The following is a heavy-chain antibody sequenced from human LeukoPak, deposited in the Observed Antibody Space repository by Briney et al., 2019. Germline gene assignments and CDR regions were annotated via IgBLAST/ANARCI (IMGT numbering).Heavy chain of an antibody. CDR3: TRDQH. J-gene: IGHJ1*01. CDR1: GFIFGTTS. Sequence: AGGSPRLSCAGSGFIFGTTSMSWVRQTPGKGLEWVASINYDGSEKYYVGSVEGRFTISRDSAKKSLFLQMNSLRAEDTAIYYCTRDQHWGQGTLVTGSS. CDR2: INYDGSEK. V-gene: IGHV3-7*01.